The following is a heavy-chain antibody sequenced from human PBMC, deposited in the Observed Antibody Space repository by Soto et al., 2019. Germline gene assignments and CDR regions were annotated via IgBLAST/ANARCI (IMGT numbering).Heavy chain of an antibody. CDR2: IVPMFAAP. D-gene: IGHD2-21*01. V-gene: IGHV1-69*12. Sequence: QVLLVQSGAEVKKPGSSVMVSCKTSGGTFSSFAISWVRLAPGQGLEWMGVIVPMFAAPTYAQKFQGRVSITAAESTRTAYMELSRLRSDDTAVYYCARDRVMRGNAYYYGMDVWGQGTTVTVSS. J-gene: IGHJ6*02. CDR1: GGTFSSFA. CDR3: ARDRVMRGNAYYYGMDV.